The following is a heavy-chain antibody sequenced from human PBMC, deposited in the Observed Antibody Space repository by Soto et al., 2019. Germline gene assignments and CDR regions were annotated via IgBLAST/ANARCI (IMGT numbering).Heavy chain of an antibody. CDR1: GGSFSGYY. V-gene: IGHV4-34*01. D-gene: IGHD3-16*01. J-gene: IGHJ5*02. CDR3: AIRSGWFDP. Sequence: SETLSLTCAVYGGSFSGYYWSWIRQPPGKGLEWIGEINHSGSTNYNPSLKSRVTISVDTSKNQFSLKLSSVTAADTAVYYCAIRSGWFDPWGQGTLVTVSS. CDR2: INHSGST.